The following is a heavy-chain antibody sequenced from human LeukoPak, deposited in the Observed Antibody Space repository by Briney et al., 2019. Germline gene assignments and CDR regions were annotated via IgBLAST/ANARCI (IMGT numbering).Heavy chain of an antibody. D-gene: IGHD1-1*01. V-gene: IGHV3-23*01. CDR3: AKRHSDNTGPFDY. CDR2: ITGSGVTT. Sequence: GGSLRLSCVASDLTFTAYTMAWVRQAPGKGLEWVLSITGSGVTTYSADSVKGRFTISRDNSKNTVYLQMNSLRADDTAVYYCAKRHSDNTGPFDYWGQGTVVTVSS. J-gene: IGHJ4*02. CDR1: DLTFTAYT.